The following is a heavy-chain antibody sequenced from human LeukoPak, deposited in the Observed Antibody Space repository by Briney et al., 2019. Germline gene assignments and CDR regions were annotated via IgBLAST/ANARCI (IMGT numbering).Heavy chain of an antibody. CDR2: IYYSGST. CDR1: GGSISSSSYY. V-gene: IGHV4-39*01. J-gene: IGHJ4*02. CDR3: ARADILTGYYDY. D-gene: IGHD3-9*01. Sequence: SEALSLTCTVSGGSISSSSYYWGWIRQPPGKGLEWIGSIYYSGSTYYNPSLKSRVTISVDTSKNQFSLKLSSVTAADTAVYYCARADILTGYYDYWGQGTLVTVSS.